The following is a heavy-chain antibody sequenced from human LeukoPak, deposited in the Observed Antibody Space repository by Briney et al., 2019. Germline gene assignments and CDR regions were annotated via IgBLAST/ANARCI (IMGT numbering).Heavy chain of an antibody. CDR3: AKEIVLGRGKYCSSTSCYRSGYMDV. V-gene: IGHV3-23*01. CDR2: NSGSGGST. D-gene: IGHD2-2*01. CDR1: GFTFSSYA. J-gene: IGHJ6*03. Sequence: GGSLRLSCAASGFTFSSYAMSWVRQAPGKGLEWVSANSGSGGSTYYADSVKGRFTVSRDNSKNTLYLQMNSLRAEDTAVYYCAKEIVLGRGKYCSSTSCYRSGYMDVWGKGTTVTVSS.